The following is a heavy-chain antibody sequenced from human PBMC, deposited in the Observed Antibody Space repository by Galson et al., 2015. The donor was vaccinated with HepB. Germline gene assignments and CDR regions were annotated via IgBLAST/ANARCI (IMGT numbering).Heavy chain of an antibody. J-gene: IGHJ4*02. V-gene: IGHV3-33*01. CDR2: IWYDGSNK. CDR3: ARGLLYGSGSYYDY. Sequence: VIWYDGSNKYYADSVKGRFTISRDNSKNTLYLQMNSLRAEDTAVYYCARGLLYGSGSYYDYWGQGTLVTVSS. D-gene: IGHD3-10*01.